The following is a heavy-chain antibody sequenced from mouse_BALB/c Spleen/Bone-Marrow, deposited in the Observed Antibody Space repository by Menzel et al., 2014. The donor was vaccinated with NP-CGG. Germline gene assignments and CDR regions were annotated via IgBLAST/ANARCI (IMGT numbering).Heavy chain of an antibody. V-gene: IGHV4-1*02. Sequence: KLVESGGGLVQPGGSLKLSCAASGFDFSRYWMSWVRQAPGKGLEWIGEINPDSNTINYTPSLKDKFIISRDNAKNTLYLQMSKVRSEDTALYYCARLNYYGNLFVWGAGTTVTVSS. CDR1: GFDFSRYW. CDR3: ARLNYYGNLFV. CDR2: INPDSNTI. D-gene: IGHD1-1*01. J-gene: IGHJ1*01.